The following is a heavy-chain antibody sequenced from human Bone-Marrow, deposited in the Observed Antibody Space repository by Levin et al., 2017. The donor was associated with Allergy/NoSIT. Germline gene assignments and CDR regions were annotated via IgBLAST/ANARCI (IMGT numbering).Heavy chain of an antibody. CDR1: GFTFSDYY. CDR2: ISSSGSTI. CDR3: ARFDGSGSYFPLRYYGMDV. Sequence: GESLKISCAASGFTFSDYYMSWIRQAPGKGLEWVSYISSSGSTIYYADSVKGRFTISRDNAKNSLYLQMNSLRAEDTAVYYCARFDGSGSYFPLRYYGMDVWGQGTTVTVSS. D-gene: IGHD1-26*01. V-gene: IGHV3-11*01. J-gene: IGHJ6*02.